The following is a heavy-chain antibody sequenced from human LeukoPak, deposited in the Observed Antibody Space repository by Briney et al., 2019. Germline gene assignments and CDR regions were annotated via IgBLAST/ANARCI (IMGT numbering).Heavy chain of an antibody. CDR3: ATDSFSFGDLNPGP. CDR1: GLTFSSYW. Sequence: PGGSLRLSCAASGLTFSSYWMSWARQAPGKGLEGVANIIQDGSEKYYVDSVRGRFTISRDNAKSSLYLQMTNLRAEDTAVYYCATDSFSFGDLNPGPWGQGTLVTVSS. J-gene: IGHJ5*02. D-gene: IGHD3-16*01. V-gene: IGHV3-7*01. CDR2: IIQDGSEK.